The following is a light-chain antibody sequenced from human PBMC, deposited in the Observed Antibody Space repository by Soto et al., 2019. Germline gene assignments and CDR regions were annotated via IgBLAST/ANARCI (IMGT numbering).Light chain of an antibody. J-gene: IGLJ2*01. CDR2: EVN. Sequence: QSALTQPPSASGSPGQSVTISCTGTSSDVGGYNYVSWYQQHPGKAPKLMIYEVNKRPSGVPDRFSGSKSGNTASLTVYGLQAEDEADYYCNSYAGSNNFVVFGGGTKVTVL. CDR3: NSYAGSNNFVV. V-gene: IGLV2-8*01. CDR1: SSDVGGYNY.